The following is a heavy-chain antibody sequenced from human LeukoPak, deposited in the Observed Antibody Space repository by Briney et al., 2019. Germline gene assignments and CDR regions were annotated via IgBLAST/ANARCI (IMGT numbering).Heavy chain of an antibody. Sequence: ASVKVSCKASGYIFTNYYMHWVRQAPGQGLEWMGTINPSGGSTTYAQKFQGRVTMTRDTSTSTVYMELSSLRSEDTAVYYCARDHGSAYYRAPRHWGQGTPVTVSS. CDR2: INPSGGST. V-gene: IGHV1-46*01. J-gene: IGHJ4*02. CDR3: ARDHGSAYYRAPRH. D-gene: IGHD3-10*01. CDR1: GYIFTNYY.